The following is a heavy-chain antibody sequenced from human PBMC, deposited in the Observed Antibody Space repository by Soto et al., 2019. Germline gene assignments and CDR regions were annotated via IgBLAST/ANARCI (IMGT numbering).Heavy chain of an antibody. Sequence: SETLSLTCTVSGGSISSYNWSWIRQPPGRGLEWIGYIYYSGSTNYNPSLKSRVTISVDTSKNRFSLKLSSVTAADTAVYYCARLNYYDSTDYFDSWGQGTLVTVSS. CDR1: GGSISSYN. CDR3: ARLNYYDSTDYFDS. CDR2: IYYSGST. V-gene: IGHV4-59*01. J-gene: IGHJ4*02. D-gene: IGHD3-22*01.